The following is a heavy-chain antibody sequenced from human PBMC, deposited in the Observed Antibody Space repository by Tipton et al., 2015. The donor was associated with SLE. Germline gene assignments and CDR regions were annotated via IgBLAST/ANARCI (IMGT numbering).Heavy chain of an antibody. CDR1: GGSFNDHY. CDR3: ARGRGIKSLFFYYQMDV. CDR2: INHSGST. J-gene: IGHJ6*02. D-gene: IGHD1-1*01. Sequence: TLSLTCAVYGGSFNDHYWTWIRQPPGKGLEWIGEINHSGSTNYNPSLKSRVTISVDTSKNQLSLKLSSMSAADTAVYYCARGRGIKSLFFYYQMDVWGQGTTVTVSS. V-gene: IGHV4-34*01.